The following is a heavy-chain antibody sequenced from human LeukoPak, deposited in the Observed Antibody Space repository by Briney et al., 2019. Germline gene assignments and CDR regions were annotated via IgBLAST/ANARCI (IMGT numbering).Heavy chain of an antibody. CDR1: GFTFSTYA. Sequence: GGSLRLSCAASGFTFSTYAMHWVRQAPGKGLEWVAVVSYDGKNKYYSDSVKGRFTISRDNAKNSLYLQMNSLRAEDTAVYYCAKDTNYYDSIYYFDYWGQGTLVTVSS. CDR3: AKDTNYYDSIYYFDY. J-gene: IGHJ4*02. D-gene: IGHD3-22*01. CDR2: VSYDGKNK. V-gene: IGHV3-30*04.